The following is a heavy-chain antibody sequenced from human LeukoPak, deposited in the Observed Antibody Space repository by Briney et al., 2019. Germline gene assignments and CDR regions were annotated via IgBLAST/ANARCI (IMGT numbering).Heavy chain of an antibody. CDR2: ISGTGANT. D-gene: IGHD3-22*01. CDR1: GFTFKNYG. CDR3: ARDTMNGPFVISLDL. Sequence: PGGSLRLSCAASGFTFKNYGMSWVRQAPGKGLEWVSDISGTGANTYYADSVKGRFTMSRDNAKDLLYLQMSSLRDEDTAVYYCARDTMNGPFVISLDLWGQGVLVTVSS. J-gene: IGHJ5*02. V-gene: IGHV3-23*01.